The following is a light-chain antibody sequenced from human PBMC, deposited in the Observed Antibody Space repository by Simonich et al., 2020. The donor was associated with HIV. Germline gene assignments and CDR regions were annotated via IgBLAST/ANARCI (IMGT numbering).Light chain of an antibody. CDR1: QSVRNT. Sequence: EIVMTQSPVTLSVSPGERATLSCRVSQSVRNTLAGDQQKPGQAPRLLIYGASTRATGVPDRFSGSGSGTEFSLTISSLQSEDSAVYYCQQYNKWPLTFGGGTKVEIK. J-gene: IGKJ4*01. CDR3: QQYNKWPLT. CDR2: GAS. V-gene: IGKV3-15*01.